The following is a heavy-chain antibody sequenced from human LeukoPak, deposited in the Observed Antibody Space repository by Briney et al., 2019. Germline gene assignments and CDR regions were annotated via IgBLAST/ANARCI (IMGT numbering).Heavy chain of an antibody. CDR3: ASTQTFDY. V-gene: IGHV3-7*03. D-gene: IGHD2-15*01. Sequence: PGGSLRLPCVVSGFTFSNYWLSWVRQAPGKGLEWVANIKQDGSEKNYVDSVKGRFTISRDNAKNSLFLQLDSLRAEDTAVYYCASTQTFDYWGQGTLVTVSS. CDR2: IKQDGSEK. CDR1: GFTFSNYW. J-gene: IGHJ4*02.